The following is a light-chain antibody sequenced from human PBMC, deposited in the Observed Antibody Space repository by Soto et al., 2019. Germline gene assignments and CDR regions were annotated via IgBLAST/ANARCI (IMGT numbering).Light chain of an antibody. CDR2: DAS. J-gene: IGKJ4*01. CDR1: QSVSSY. CDR3: QQYGTSLT. Sequence: EIVLTQSPANLSLSPGESATLSCRASQSVSSYLAWYQQKPGQAPRLLIYDASNRATGIPARFSGSGSGTDFTLTISSLEPEDFAVYYCQQYGTSLTVGGGTKVDIK. V-gene: IGKV3-11*01.